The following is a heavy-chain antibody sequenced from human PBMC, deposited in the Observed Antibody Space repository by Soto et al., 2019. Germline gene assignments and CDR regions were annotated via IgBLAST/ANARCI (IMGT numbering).Heavy chain of an antibody. Sequence: EVQLLESGGGLVQPGGSLRLSCAASGFTFSSYAMSWVRQAPGKGLEWVSVISGSGGSTYYADSVKGRFTISRDNSKNTLYMQMNSLGAEDTAVYYCAKRTVGWYFDLWGRGTLVTVSS. CDR1: GFTFSSYA. CDR2: ISGSGGST. J-gene: IGHJ2*01. D-gene: IGHD4-17*01. V-gene: IGHV3-23*01. CDR3: AKRTVGWYFDL.